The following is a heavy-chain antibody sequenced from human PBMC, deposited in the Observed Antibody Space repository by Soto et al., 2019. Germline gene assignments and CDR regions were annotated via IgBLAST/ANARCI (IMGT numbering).Heavy chain of an antibody. J-gene: IGHJ5*02. CDR1: GGSISSGGYS. Sequence: QLQLQESGSGLVKPSQTLSLTCAVSGGSISSGGYSWSWFRQPPGKRLEWIGYIYHNRNTYYNPSLKSRVTISVDKSKNQFSLNLRSVTAADTAMYYCARVPSPWGQGTLVTVSS. V-gene: IGHV4-30-2*01. CDR2: IYHNRNT. CDR3: ARVPSP.